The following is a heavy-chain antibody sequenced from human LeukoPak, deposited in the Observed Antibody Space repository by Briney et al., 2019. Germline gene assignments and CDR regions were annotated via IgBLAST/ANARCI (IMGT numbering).Heavy chain of an antibody. J-gene: IGHJ4*02. Sequence: SETLSLTCTVSSGSISRFYWRWLRRSGGKGVEWIGRIYSSGTANYNPSLKSRVTMSVDTSKNQFSLKLNSVTAADTAVYYCARTVSYSAVYYFDYWGQGNLVTVSS. CDR2: IYSSGTA. CDR1: SGSISRFY. V-gene: IGHV4-4*07. CDR3: ARTVSYSAVYYFDY. D-gene: IGHD1-26*01.